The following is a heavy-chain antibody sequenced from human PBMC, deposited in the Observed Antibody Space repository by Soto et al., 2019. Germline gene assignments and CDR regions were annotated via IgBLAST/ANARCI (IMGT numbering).Heavy chain of an antibody. Sequence: EVQLVESGGGLVQPVGSLRLSCAASGFTVSSSYMGWVRQAPGKGLEWVSSIYTGSTTYYADSVRGRFTISTDNYKDTLYLQMNSLRVDDTAMYYCARHVGSYWYFDLWGRGTLVTVSS. V-gene: IGHV3-66*04. CDR2: IYTGSTT. CDR1: GFTVSSSY. D-gene: IGHD1-26*01. CDR3: ARHVGSYWYFDL. J-gene: IGHJ2*01.